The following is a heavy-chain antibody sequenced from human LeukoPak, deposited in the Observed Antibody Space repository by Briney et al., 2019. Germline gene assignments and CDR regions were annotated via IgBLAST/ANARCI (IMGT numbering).Heavy chain of an antibody. CDR3: ARDPGLTMTVVTTGAFDI. J-gene: IGHJ3*02. V-gene: IGHV3-20*04. CDR2: INWNGGST. CDR1: GFTFDDYG. D-gene: IGHD3-22*01. Sequence: LPGGSLRLSCAASGFTFDDYGMSWVRQAPGKGLEWVSGINWNGGSTGYADSVKGRFTISRDNAKNSLYLQMNSLRAEDTAVYYCARDPGLTMTVVTTGAFDIWGQGTMVTVSS.